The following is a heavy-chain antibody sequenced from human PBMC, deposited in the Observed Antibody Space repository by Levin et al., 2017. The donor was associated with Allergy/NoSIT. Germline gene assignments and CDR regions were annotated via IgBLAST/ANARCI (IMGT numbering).Heavy chain of an antibody. J-gene: IGHJ4*02. CDR1: GGSFSGYY. CDR3: ARGSDVVAATRDRDRYFDY. Sequence: SETLSLTCAVYGGSFSGYYWSWLRQPPGKGLEWIGEINHSGSTNYNPSLKSRLTISVDTSKNQFSLKLSSVTAADTAVYYCARGSDVVAATRDRDRYFDYWGQGTLVTVSS. V-gene: IGHV4-34*01. D-gene: IGHD2-15*01. CDR2: INHSGST.